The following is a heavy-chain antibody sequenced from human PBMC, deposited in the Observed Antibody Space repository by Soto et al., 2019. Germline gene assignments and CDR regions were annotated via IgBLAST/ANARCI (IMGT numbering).Heavy chain of an antibody. CDR1: GFTFSDYY. Sequence: VGSLRLSCAASGFTFSDYYMSCIRHSPGKGLEWVSYISSSGSTIYYADSVKGRFTISRDNAKNSLYLQMNSLRAEDTAVYYCARARAAMATIRYWGQGTLVNVSS. CDR2: ISSSGSTI. D-gene: IGHD6-25*01. V-gene: IGHV3-11*01. J-gene: IGHJ4*02. CDR3: ARARAAMATIRY.